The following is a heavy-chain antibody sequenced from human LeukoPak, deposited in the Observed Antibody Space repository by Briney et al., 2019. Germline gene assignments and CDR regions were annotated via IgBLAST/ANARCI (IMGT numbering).Heavy chain of an antibody. V-gene: IGHV3-23*01. D-gene: IGHD4-17*01. J-gene: IGHJ4*02. CDR2: IRGSDGST. CDR1: GFPFSTYA. Sequence: QSGGSLRLSCAASGFPFSTYAMSRVRQAPGKGLEWVSSIRGSDGSTYYADSVKGRFAISRDNSKNTLYLQMNSLRAEDTAVYYCAKDVYGDYGGLDYWGQGTLVTVSS. CDR3: AKDVYGDYGGLDY.